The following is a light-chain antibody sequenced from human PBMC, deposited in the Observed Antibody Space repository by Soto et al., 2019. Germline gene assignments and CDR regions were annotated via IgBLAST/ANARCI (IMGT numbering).Light chain of an antibody. V-gene: IGKV3-15*01. CDR3: QQYDNLPPWT. CDR1: QSVGTY. J-gene: IGKJ1*01. CDR2: GAS. Sequence: EIVMTQSPATLSVSPGERATLSCKASQSVGTYLAWYQQKPGQAPRLLIYGASTRATGVPARFSGGGSGTESTLTISSLQSEDFAISHCQQYDNLPPWTFGQGTKVEIK.